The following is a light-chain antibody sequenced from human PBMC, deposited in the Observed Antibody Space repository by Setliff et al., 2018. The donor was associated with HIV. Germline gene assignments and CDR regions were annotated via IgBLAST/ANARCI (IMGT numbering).Light chain of an antibody. CDR1: QSISSY. J-gene: IGKJ4*01. Sequence: DIQMTQSPSSLSASVGDRVTITCRASQSISSYLNWYQQKPGKAPKLLIYAASSLQSGVPSRFSGSGSGTDFTLTISSLQPEDFATYYCQQSYSIPLTVGGGTKVDIK. CDR2: AAS. V-gene: IGKV1-39*01. CDR3: QQSYSIPLT.